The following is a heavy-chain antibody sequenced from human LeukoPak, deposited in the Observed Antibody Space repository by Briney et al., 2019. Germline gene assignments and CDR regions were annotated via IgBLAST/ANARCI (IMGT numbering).Heavy chain of an antibody. CDR1: GYSISSGYY. V-gene: IGHV4-38-2*02. Sequence: SETLSLTCTVSGYSISSGYYWGWIRQPPGKGLEWIGSIYHSGSTYYNPSLKSRATISVDTSKNQFSLKLSSVTAADTAVYYCARGATRFDYWGQGTLVTVSS. CDR2: IYHSGST. D-gene: IGHD1-26*01. CDR3: ARGATRFDY. J-gene: IGHJ4*02.